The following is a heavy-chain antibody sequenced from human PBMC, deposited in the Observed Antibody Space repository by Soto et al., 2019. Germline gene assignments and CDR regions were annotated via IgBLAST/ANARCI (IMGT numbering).Heavy chain of an antibody. V-gene: IGHV3-7*03. D-gene: IGHD5-18*01. J-gene: IGHJ6*02. CDR2: IKQDGSEK. Sequence: GGSLRLSCAASGFTFSSYWMSWVRQAPGKGLEWVANIKQDGSEKYYVDSVKGRFTISRDNAKNSLYLQMNSLRVEDTAVYYCARDPLVDTAMAYYYYYGMDVWGQGTTVTVAS. CDR1: GFTFSSYW. CDR3: ARDPLVDTAMAYYYYYGMDV.